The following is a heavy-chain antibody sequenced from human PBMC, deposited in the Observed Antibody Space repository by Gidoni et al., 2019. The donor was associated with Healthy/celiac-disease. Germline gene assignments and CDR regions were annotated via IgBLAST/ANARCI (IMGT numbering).Heavy chain of an antibody. Sequence: QMQLVQSGPEVKKPGTSVKVSCKDSGFTFTSSAMQWVRQARGQRLEWIGWIVVGSGNTNYAQKFQERVTMTRDMSTSTAYMELSSLRSEDTAVYYCAAGTMNRYYYYGMDVWGQGTTVTVSS. CDR2: IVVGSGNT. J-gene: IGHJ6*02. V-gene: IGHV1-58*02. CDR3: AAGTMNRYYYYGMDV. D-gene: IGHD1-1*01. CDR1: GFTFTSSA.